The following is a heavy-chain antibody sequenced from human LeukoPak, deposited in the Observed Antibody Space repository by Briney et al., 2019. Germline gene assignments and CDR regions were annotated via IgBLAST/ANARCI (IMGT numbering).Heavy chain of an antibody. CDR1: GFTFSSYG. J-gene: IGHJ6*03. CDR2: ISYDGRNI. Sequence: LPGGSLRLSCAASGFTFSSYGMHWVRQAPGKGLEWVAGISYDGRNINYAESVKGRFTISRDNSKNTLYLQMNSLSAEATAFYYCAKEELRRITMWGYMDVWGKGTTVTVSS. D-gene: IGHD3-10*02. V-gene: IGHV3-30*18. CDR3: AKEELRRITMWGYMDV.